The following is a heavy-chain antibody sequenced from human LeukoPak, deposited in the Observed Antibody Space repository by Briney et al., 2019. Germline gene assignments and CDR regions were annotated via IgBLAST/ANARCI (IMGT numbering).Heavy chain of an antibody. CDR2: IKSKTDGGTN. Sequence: PGGSLRLSCAASGFTFSNAWMSWVRQAPGKGLEWVSRIKSKTDGGTNDDAVTVKGRFTSARAESKNTLQLQRMSVKTEAKYVYYYTTDRIQPWDVDYWGQGTLVTVSS. CDR3: TTDRIQPWDVDY. J-gene: IGHJ4*02. V-gene: IGHV3-15*01. D-gene: IGHD5-18*01. CDR1: GFTFSNAW.